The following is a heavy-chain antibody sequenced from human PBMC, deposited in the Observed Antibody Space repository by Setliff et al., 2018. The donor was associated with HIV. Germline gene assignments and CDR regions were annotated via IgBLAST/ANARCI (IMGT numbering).Heavy chain of an antibody. CDR1: GFSFSNYG. J-gene: IGHJ4*02. CDR2: IWYDGRSQ. V-gene: IGHV3-33*08. CDR3: ARDNIHLMSTLGH. Sequence: GSLRLSCAATGFSFSNYGMHWVRQAPGKGLEWVAVIWYDGRSQYYSESVKGRFTISRDNSKNTVDLEMNTLRVEDTAVYFCARDNIHLMSTLGHWGQGTLVTVSS.